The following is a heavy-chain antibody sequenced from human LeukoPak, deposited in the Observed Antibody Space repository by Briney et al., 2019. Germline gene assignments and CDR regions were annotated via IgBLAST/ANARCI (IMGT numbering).Heavy chain of an antibody. Sequence: SETLSLTCTVSGGSISSGDYYWSWIRQPPGKGLEWIGYIYYSGSTYYNPSLKSRVTISVDTSKNQFSLKLSSVTAADTAVYYCARRYYYDSSAAAAFDIWGQGTMVTVSS. CDR3: ARRYYYDSSAAAAFDI. J-gene: IGHJ3*02. CDR1: GGSISSGDYY. D-gene: IGHD3-22*01. CDR2: IYYSGST. V-gene: IGHV4-30-4*01.